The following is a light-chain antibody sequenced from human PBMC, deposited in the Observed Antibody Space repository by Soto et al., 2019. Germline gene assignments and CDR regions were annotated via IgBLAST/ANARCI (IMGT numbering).Light chain of an antibody. V-gene: IGLV2-23*02. CDR3: CSYAGSSTYVV. Sequence: QSVLTQPASVSGSPGQSITISCTGTSSDVGNYNLVSWYQQHPGKAPKLMISEVSKRPSGVSNRFSGSKSGNTASLTISGLQAEDEGDYYCCSYAGSSTYVVFGGGTQLTVL. CDR2: EVS. CDR1: SSDVGNYNL. J-gene: IGLJ2*01.